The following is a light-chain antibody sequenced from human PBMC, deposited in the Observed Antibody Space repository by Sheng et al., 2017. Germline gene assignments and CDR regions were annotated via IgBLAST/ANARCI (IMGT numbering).Light chain of an antibody. CDR1: QSVLYSSKNKSN. Sequence: DIVMTQSPDSLAVSLGERATINCKSSQSVLYSSKNKSNLAWYQQKPGQPPKLLIYWASTRESGVPDRFSGSGSGTDFTLSISSLQAEDVAVYYCQQYYSTPPTFGQGTKVEIK. V-gene: IGKV4-1*01. CDR3: QQYYSTPPT. CDR2: WAS. J-gene: IGKJ1*01.